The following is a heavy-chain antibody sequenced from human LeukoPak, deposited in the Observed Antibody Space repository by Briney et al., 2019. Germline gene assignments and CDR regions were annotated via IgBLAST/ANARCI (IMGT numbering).Heavy chain of an antibody. CDR3: AKDGGGIAVAVDY. J-gene: IGHJ4*02. CDR1: GFTFSSYG. Sequence: PGGSLRLSCAASGFTFSSYGMHWVRQAPGKGLEWVAVISYDGSNKYYADSVKGRFTISRDNSKNTLFLQMNTLRAEDTAVYYCAKDGGGIAVAVDYWGQGTLVTVSS. D-gene: IGHD6-19*01. V-gene: IGHV3-30*18. CDR2: ISYDGSNK.